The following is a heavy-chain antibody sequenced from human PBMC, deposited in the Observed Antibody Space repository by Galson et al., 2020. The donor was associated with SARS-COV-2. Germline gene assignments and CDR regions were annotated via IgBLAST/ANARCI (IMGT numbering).Heavy chain of an antibody. Sequence: SETLSLTCTVSGGSVSSGSYYWSWIRQPPGKGLECIGYIYYSVSTNYNPSLRSRVTISIDTSKNQFSLKLSSVTAADTAVYYCARGVGATPNFDYWGQEPWSPSPQ. CDR2: IYYSVST. J-gene: IGHJ4*01. V-gene: IGHV4-61*01. CDR3: ARGVGATPNFDY. CDR1: GGSVSSGSYY. D-gene: IGHD1-26*01.